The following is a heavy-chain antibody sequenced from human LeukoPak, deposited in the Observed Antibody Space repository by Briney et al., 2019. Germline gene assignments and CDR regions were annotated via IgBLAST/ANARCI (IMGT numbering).Heavy chain of an antibody. V-gene: IGHV3-23*01. CDR1: GFTFSSYG. CDR2: ISGSGGST. D-gene: IGHD4-17*01. Sequence: GGSLRLSCAASGFTFSSYGMSWVRQAPGKGLEWVSAISGSGGSTYYADSVKGRFTISRDNSKNTLYLQMNSLRAEDTAVYYCAETSTVKDAFDIWGQGTMVTVSS. J-gene: IGHJ3*02. CDR3: AETSTVKDAFDI.